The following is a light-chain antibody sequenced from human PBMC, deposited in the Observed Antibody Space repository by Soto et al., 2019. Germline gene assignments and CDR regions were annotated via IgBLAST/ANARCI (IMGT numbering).Light chain of an antibody. V-gene: IGLV2-14*01. CDR1: ISDIGGHNF. CDR3: SSYTASTTYV. J-gene: IGLJ1*01. Sequence: QSVLTQPASVSGSPGQSITISCTGTISDIGGHNFVSWYQQYPGKAPKLIMYEVSARPSGVSDRLSGSRSGNTASLTISGLQAEDEADYYCSSYTASTTYVFGTGTKLTVL. CDR2: EVS.